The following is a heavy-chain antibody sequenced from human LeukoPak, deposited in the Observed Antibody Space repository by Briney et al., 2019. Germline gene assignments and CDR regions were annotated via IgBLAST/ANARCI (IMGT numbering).Heavy chain of an antibody. CDR1: GGTFSSYA. CDR3: ARGASGYSGYATNWFDP. D-gene: IGHD5-12*01. Sequence: SVNVSCKASGGTFSSYAISWVRQAPGQGLEWMGGIIPIFGTANYAQKFQGRVTITADESTSTAYMELSSLRSEDTAVYYCARGASGYSGYATNWFDPWGQGTLVTVSS. J-gene: IGHJ5*02. CDR2: IIPIFGTA. V-gene: IGHV1-69*01.